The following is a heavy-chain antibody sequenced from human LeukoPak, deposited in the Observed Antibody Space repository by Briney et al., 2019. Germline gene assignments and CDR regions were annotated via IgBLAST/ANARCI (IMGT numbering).Heavy chain of an antibody. CDR2: ICSGGST. J-gene: IGHJ3*02. CDR3: ARESVGTGWPGDAFDI. CDR1: GFTVSSNY. D-gene: IGHD3/OR15-3a*01. V-gene: IGHV3-53*01. Sequence: PGGSLRLSCAASGFTVSSNYMSWVRQAPGKGLEWVSFICSGGSTYYSESLKDRLTIFTDNSNNTPLLQLNNLRAEDTAVYYCARESVGTGWPGDAFDIWGQGPMVTVSS.